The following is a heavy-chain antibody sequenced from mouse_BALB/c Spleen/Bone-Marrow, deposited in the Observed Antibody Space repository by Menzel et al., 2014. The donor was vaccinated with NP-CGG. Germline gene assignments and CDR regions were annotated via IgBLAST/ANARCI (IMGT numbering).Heavy chain of an antibody. D-gene: IGHD2-4*01. CDR2: INPSNGRT. CDR1: GYTFTSYW. Sequence: VQLQESGAELVKPGASVKLSCKASGYTFTSYWMHWVKQRPGQGLEWIGEINPSNGRTNYNEKFKSKATLTVDKSSSTAYMQLSSLTSEDSAVYYCARWGITLAYWGQGTLVTVSA. V-gene: IGHV1S81*02. CDR3: ARWGITLAY. J-gene: IGHJ3*01.